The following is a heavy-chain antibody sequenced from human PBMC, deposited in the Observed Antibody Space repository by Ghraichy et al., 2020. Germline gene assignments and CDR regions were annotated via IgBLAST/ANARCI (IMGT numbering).Heavy chain of an antibody. J-gene: IGHJ4*02. D-gene: IGHD4-17*01. V-gene: IGHV3-23*01. CDR1: GFTFSSYA. CDR3: ADDMTTVTTRGIY. Sequence: GGSLRLSCAASGFTFSSYAMSWVRQAPGKGLEWVSAISGSGGSTYYADSVKGRFTISRDNSKNTLYLQMNSLRAEDTGVYYCADDMTTVTTRGIYWGQGTLVTVSS. CDR2: ISGSGGST.